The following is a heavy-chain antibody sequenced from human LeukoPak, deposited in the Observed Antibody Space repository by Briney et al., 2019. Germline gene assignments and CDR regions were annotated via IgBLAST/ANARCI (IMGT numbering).Heavy chain of an antibody. V-gene: IGHV3-11*04. CDR1: GITFSDYY. Sequence: GGSLGLSCAASGITFSDYYMSWIRQAPGKGLEWVSYISSSGGTIYYADSVKGRFTISRDNAKNSLYLQMNSLRVEDTAVYYCASDSSAYCLFDYWGQGTLVTVSS. D-gene: IGHD3-22*01. CDR3: ASDSSAYCLFDY. J-gene: IGHJ4*02. CDR2: ISSSGGTI.